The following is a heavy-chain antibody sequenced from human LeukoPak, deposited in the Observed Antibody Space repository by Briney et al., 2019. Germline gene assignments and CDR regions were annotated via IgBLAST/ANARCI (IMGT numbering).Heavy chain of an antibody. J-gene: IGHJ6*02. CDR2: IYYNGIS. D-gene: IGHD1-20*01. CDR1: GGSISGYY. Sequence: SETLSLTCTVSGGSISGYYWSWIRQPPGKGLEWIAYIYYNGISNYNPSLKSRVTISVDSSKNQFSLKLTSVTAADTAVYYCAKILTETGPTMDVWGQGTTVTVSS. V-gene: IGHV4-59*01. CDR3: AKILTETGPTMDV.